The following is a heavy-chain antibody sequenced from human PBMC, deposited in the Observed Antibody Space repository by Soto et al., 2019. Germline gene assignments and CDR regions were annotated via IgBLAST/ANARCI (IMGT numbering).Heavy chain of an antibody. CDR3: ARGQQLATYNWFEP. CDR1: GGTFSSYA. J-gene: IGHJ5*02. Sequence: GASVKVSCKASGGTFSSYAISWVRQAPGQGLEWMGGIIPIFGTANYAQKFQGRVTITADESTSRAYLELSSLRSEDTAVYYWARGQQLATYNWFEPWGQRTLVTVSS. V-gene: IGHV1-69*13. CDR2: IIPIFGTA. D-gene: IGHD6-6*01.